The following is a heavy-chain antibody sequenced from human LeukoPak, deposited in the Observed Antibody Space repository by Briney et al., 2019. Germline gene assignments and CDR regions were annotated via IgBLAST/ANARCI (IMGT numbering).Heavy chain of an antibody. CDR1: GFTFSSYE. CDR2: ISGSGSPI. Sequence: PGGSLRLSCAASGFTFSSYEMNWVRQAPGKGLEWISYISGSGSPIYYADSVKGRFTISRDNAKNSLYLQMNSLRAEDTAVYYCKGFIPCGMDVWGQGTTVTVSS. CDR3: KGFIPCGMDV. D-gene: IGHD3-16*01. J-gene: IGHJ6*02. V-gene: IGHV3-48*03.